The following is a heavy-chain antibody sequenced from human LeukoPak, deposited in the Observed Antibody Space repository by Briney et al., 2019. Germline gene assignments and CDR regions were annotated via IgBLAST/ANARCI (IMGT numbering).Heavy chain of an antibody. CDR2: ISDSGTT. CDR3: ARVSWFPGTSYYYMDV. CDR1: GGSISNYY. D-gene: IGHD1-1*01. Sequence: SETLSLTCTVSGGSISNYYWSWIRQPPGKGLEWFGYISDSGTTNYNPSLKSRVTISVDTSKKEFSLKLSSLTAADTAVYYCARVSWFPGTSYYYMDVWGKGTTVTVSS. V-gene: IGHV4-59*01. J-gene: IGHJ6*03.